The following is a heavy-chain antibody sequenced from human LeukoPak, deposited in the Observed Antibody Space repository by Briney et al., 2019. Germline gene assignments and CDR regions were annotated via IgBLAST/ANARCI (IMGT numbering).Heavy chain of an antibody. D-gene: IGHD3-22*01. CDR3: ARDGGAYYYDSSGYSKFDY. J-gene: IGHJ4*02. V-gene: IGHV3-48*03. CDR2: ISSSGSTI. CDR1: GFTFSSCE. Sequence: GGSLRLSCAASGFTFSSCEMNWVRQAPGKGLEWVSYISSSGSTIYYADSVKGRFTISRDNAKNSLYLQMNSLRAEDTAVYYCARDGGAYYYDSSGYSKFDYWGQGTLVTVSS.